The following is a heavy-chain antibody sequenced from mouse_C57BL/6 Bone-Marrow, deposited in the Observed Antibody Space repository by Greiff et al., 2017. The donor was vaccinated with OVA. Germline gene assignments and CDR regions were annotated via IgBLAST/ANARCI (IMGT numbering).Heavy chain of an antibody. Sequence: QVQLQQPGAELVKPGASVKMSCKASGYTFTSYWITWVKQRPGQGLEWIGDIYPGSGSTNYNEKFKSKATLTVDTSSSTAYMQLSSLTSEDSAVYDCARGESFWLFYYAMDYWGQGTSVTVSS. CDR1: GYTFTSYW. CDR3: ARGESFWLFYYAMDY. CDR2: IYPGSGST. J-gene: IGHJ4*01. V-gene: IGHV1-55*01. D-gene: IGHD1-3*01.